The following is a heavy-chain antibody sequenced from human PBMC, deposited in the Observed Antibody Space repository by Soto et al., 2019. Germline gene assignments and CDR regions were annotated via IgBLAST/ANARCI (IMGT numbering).Heavy chain of an antibody. J-gene: IGHJ6*02. V-gene: IGHV3-30-3*01. D-gene: IGHD2-15*01. CDR2: ISYGGTNK. CDR1: GFTFSKSA. Sequence: QVQLVESGGGVVQPGRSLRLSCAASGFTFSKSAMLWVRQAPGKGLEWMATISYGGTNKYYADSVKGRFTISRDNSKNTLYLQMNSLRAEDTAVYYCARAPADIVGPLYYYYGMDVWGQGTTVTVSS. CDR3: ARAPADIVGPLYYYYGMDV.